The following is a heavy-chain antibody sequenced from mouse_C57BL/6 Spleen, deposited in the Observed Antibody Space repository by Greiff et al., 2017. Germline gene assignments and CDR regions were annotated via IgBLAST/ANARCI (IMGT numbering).Heavy chain of an antibody. J-gene: IGHJ4*01. CDR1: GYTFTSYG. CDR2: IYPRSGNT. CDR3: ARPYSNYVGYAMDY. V-gene: IGHV1-81*01. D-gene: IGHD2-5*01. Sequence: VQLQESGAELARPGASVKLSCKASGYTFTSYGISWVKQRTGQGLEWIGEIYPRSGNTYYNEQFKGKATLTADKSSSTAYMERRSLTSEDSAGYFCARPYSNYVGYAMDYWGQGTSVTVSS.